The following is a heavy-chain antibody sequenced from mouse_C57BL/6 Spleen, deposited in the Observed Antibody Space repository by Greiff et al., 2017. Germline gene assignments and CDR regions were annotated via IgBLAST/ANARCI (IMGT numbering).Heavy chain of an antibody. J-gene: IGHJ4*01. CDR1: GYLFTDYN. CDR3: ARWLLRGGWYAMGY. CDR2: INPNYGTT. Sequence: EVKLQESGPELVKPGASVKISCKASGYLFTDYNMNWVKQSNGKSLEWIGVINPNYGTTSYNQKFKGKATLTVDQSSSTAYMQLNSLTSEDSAVYYCARWLLRGGWYAMGYWGQRTSVTVSS. V-gene: IGHV1-39*01. D-gene: IGHD2-3*01.